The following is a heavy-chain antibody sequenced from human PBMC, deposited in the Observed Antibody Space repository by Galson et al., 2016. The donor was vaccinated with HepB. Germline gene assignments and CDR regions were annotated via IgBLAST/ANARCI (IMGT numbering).Heavy chain of an antibody. J-gene: IGHJ4*02. CDR3: VRTYYSNSSGDYQDSGWLFGY. CDR1: GFTFSGYS. D-gene: IGHD3-22*01. CDR2: IRTSPYTK. V-gene: IGHV3-48*04. Sequence: SLRLSCATSGFTFSGYSMNWVRQAPGRGLEWVSYIRTSPYTKYYADSVKGRFTVSRDNVKNSLYLQMNSLRAEDTAVYYCVRTYYSNSSGDYQDSGWLFGYWGQGILVTGSS.